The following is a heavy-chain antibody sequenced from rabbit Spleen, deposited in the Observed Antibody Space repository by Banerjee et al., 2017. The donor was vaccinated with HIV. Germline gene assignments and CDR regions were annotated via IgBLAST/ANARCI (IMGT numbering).Heavy chain of an antibody. CDR3: ARDTASSFSSYGMDL. J-gene: IGHJ6*01. CDR2: IYNGDSGST. Sequence: QEQLVESGGGLVKPGASLTVTCTASGFSFNSTYYMCWVRQAPGKGLEWIGCIYNGDSGSTSYASWAKGRFTISKTSSTTVTLQMTSLTAADTATYFCARDTASSFSSYGMDLWGPGTLVTVS. V-gene: IGHV1S45*01. CDR1: GFSFNSTYY. D-gene: IGHD8-1*01.